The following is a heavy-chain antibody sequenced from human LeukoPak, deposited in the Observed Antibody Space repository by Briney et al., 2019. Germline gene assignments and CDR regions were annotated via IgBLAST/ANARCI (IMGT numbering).Heavy chain of an antibody. CDR3: AREEVVVTGGWYFDL. J-gene: IGHJ2*01. CDR1: GGSISSYY. Sequence: SETLSLTCTVSGGSISSYYWSWIRQPPGKGLEWIGYIYYSGSTNYNPSLKSRVTISVDTSKNQFSLKLSSVTAADTAVYYCAREEVVVTGGWYFDLWGRGTLVTVSS. V-gene: IGHV4-59*01. CDR2: IYYSGST. D-gene: IGHD2-21*02.